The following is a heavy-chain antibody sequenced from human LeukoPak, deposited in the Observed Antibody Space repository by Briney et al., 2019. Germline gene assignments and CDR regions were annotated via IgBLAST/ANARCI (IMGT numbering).Heavy chain of an antibody. V-gene: IGHV3-30-3*01. CDR2: ISYDGSNN. CDR3: ARGGASGWNGGYYYCYGMDV. CDR1: GFTFSSYA. Sequence: GGSLRLSCAVSGFTFSSYAMHWVRQAPGKGLEWVGVISYDGSNNYYADSVKGRFTILRDNTKKTLFMQMNSLRAEATAVYYWARGGASGWNGGYYYCYGMDVWGQGTTVTVSS. D-gene: IGHD6-19*01. J-gene: IGHJ6*02.